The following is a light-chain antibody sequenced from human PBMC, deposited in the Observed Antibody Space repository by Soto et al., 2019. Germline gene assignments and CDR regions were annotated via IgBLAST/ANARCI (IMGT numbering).Light chain of an antibody. CDR2: GDI. V-gene: IGLV1-40*01. J-gene: IGLJ1*01. Sequence: QSVLTQPPSVSGAPGQRVTISCTGSSSNIGAGFAVRWYQQLPGTAPKLLIYGDINRPSGVPDRFSGSKSGTSASLAISGLQSEDEGDYYCQSYDSSLGVSYVFGTGTKVTVL. CDR1: SSNIGAGFA. CDR3: QSYDSSLGVSYV.